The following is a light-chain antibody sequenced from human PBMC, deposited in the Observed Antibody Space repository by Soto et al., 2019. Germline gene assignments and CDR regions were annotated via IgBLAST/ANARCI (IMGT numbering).Light chain of an antibody. CDR3: SSYTDSSTFVV. V-gene: IGLV2-14*01. Sequence: QSALTQPASVTGSPGQSITISCTGTRSDVGGYNYVSWYQQHPGTAPKLMIYEVTNRPSGVSYRFSGSKSGNTASLTISGLQAEDEADYYCSSYTDSSTFVVFGGGTKLTVL. J-gene: IGLJ2*01. CDR2: EVT. CDR1: RSDVGGYNY.